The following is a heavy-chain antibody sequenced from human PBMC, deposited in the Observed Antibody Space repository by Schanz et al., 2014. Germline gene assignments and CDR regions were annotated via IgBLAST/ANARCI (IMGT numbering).Heavy chain of an antibody. CDR2: ISYDGRHK. CDR1: GFNFGDYY. V-gene: IGHV3-30*03. Sequence: VQLVESGGGLVQSGGSLRLSCAASGFNFGDYYMTWVRQAPGKGLEWVAIISYDGRHKNYADSVKGRFTISRDSARNSLYLQMSSLRAEDTAVYYCARGTPFLCDYWGQGTLVTVSS. D-gene: IGHD3-16*01. CDR3: ARGTPFLCDY. J-gene: IGHJ4*02.